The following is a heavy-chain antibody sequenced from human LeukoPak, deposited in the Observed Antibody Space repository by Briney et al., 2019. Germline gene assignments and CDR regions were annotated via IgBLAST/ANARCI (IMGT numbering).Heavy chain of an antibody. J-gene: IGHJ3*02. V-gene: IGHV4-4*07. Sequence: SETLSLTCTVSGGSISSYYWSRIRQPAGKGLEWIGRIYTSGSTNYNPSLKSRVTMSVDTSKNQFSLKLSSVTAADTAVYYCARDARGPDSSSWYPYYFDIWGQGTMVTVSS. CDR1: GGSISSYY. CDR2: IYTSGST. D-gene: IGHD6-13*01. CDR3: ARDARGPDSSSWYPYYFDI.